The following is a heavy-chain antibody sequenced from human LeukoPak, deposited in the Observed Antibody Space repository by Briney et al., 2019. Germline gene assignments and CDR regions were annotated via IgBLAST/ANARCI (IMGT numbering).Heavy chain of an antibody. CDR2: IYSGGST. CDR3: ASSVRSYYYYGMDV. D-gene: IGHD3-16*02. J-gene: IGHJ6*02. Sequence: PGGSLRLSCAASGFTVSSNYMSWVRQAPGKGLELVSVIYSGGSTYYADSVKGRFTISRDNSKNTLYLQMNSLRAEDTAVYYCASSVRSYYYYGMDVWGQGTTVTVSS. CDR1: GFTVSSNY. V-gene: IGHV3-66*01.